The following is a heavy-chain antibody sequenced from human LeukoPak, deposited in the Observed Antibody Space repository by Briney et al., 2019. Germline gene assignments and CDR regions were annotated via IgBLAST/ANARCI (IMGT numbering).Heavy chain of an antibody. D-gene: IGHD6-19*01. CDR2: ISYDGSNK. V-gene: IGHV3-30*03. J-gene: IGHJ3*02. CDR1: GFTFSSYG. Sequence: PGRSLRLSCAASGFTFSSYGMHWVRQAPGKGLEWVAVISYDGSNKYYADSVKGRFTISRDNAMNTLYLQMNSLRAEDTAVYYCVRGSSGWGAFDIWGQGTMVTVSS. CDR3: VRGSSGWGAFDI.